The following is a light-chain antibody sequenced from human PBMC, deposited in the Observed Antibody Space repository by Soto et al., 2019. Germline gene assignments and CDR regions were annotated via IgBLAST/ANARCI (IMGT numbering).Light chain of an antibody. CDR3: QQYNNWPPWT. CDR1: QSVSSN. CDR2: GES. J-gene: IGKJ1*01. V-gene: IGKV3-15*01. Sequence: EIMMTQSPATLSVSPGERDTLSCSASQSVSSNLAWYQQKPGQAPTPLIYGESTRATGIPARFSGSGSGTEFTLTISSLQSEDFAVYYCQQYNNWPPWTFGQGTKVEIK.